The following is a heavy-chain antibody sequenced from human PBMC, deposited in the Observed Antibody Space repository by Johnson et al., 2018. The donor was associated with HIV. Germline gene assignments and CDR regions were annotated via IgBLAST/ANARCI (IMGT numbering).Heavy chain of an antibody. V-gene: IGHV3-30*01. J-gene: IGHJ3*02. CDR3: AKGCALQFLEWLPPWALDI. CDR1: RFTFSSYA. CDR2: ISYDGSKR. Sequence: VQLVESGGGVVRPGRSLRLSCAASRFTFSSYAMHWVRQAPGKGLEWVAVISYDGSKRYYADSVRGRFTISRDNSKNTLYLQVNGRRVEDTAVYYCAKGCALQFLEWLPPWALDIWGQGTMVTVSS. D-gene: IGHD3-3*01.